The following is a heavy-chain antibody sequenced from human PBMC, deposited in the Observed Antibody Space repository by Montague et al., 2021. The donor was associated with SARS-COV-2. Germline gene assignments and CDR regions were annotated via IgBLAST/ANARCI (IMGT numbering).Heavy chain of an antibody. J-gene: IGHJ4*02. CDR1: GGSISSGSYY. CDR2: FYTSGST. CDR3: ARLRGAGLNYFDY. Sequence: TLSLTCTVSGGSISSGSYYWSWVRQPPGKALEWIGRFYTSGSTNYNPSLKSRVTISVDTSKNQFSLKLSSVTAADTAVYYCARLRGAGLNYFDYWGQGTLVTVSA. V-gene: IGHV4-61*02. D-gene: IGHD6-19*01.